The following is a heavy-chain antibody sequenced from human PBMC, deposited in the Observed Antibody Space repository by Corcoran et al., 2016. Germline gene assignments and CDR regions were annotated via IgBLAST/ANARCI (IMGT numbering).Heavy chain of an antibody. J-gene: IGHJ6*02. V-gene: IGHV1-69*01. D-gene: IGHD2-15*01. CDR3: ATGLVVAATLGYDYYGMDV. CDR2: IIPILGTA. Sequence: QVQLVQSGAEVKKPGSSVKVSCKASGGTFSSYAISWVRQAPGQGLEWMGGIIPILGTANYAQKFQGRVTITADESTSTAYMALSSLSSEDTAVYDCATGLVVAATLGYDYYGMDVWGQGTTVTVSS. CDR1: GGTFSSYA.